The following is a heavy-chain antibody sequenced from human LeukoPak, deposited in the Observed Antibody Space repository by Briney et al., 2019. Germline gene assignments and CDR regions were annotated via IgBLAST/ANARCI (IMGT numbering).Heavy chain of an antibody. D-gene: IGHD3-3*01. CDR2: INPSGGST. V-gene: IGHV1-46*01. Sequence: ASVKVSCKASGYTFTTYYMHWVRQGPGQGLEWMGIINPSGGSTSYAQKFQGRVTMTRDTSTSTVYMELTSLRSEDTAVYYCARSWSHFDYWGQGTLVTVSS. CDR1: GYTFTTYY. CDR3: ARSWSHFDY. J-gene: IGHJ4*02.